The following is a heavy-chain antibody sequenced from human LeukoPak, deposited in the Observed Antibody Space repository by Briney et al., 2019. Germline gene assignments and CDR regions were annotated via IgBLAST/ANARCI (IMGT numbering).Heavy chain of an antibody. Sequence: SETLSLTCTVSGGSISSYYWSWIRQPPGRGLEWIGYISDSGSTDSNPSLNSRVTMSIDTSKNQFSLKLSSVTAADTAVYYCARHQRDYYSSGTYYNAIDYWGQGTLVTVSS. CDR2: ISDSGST. J-gene: IGHJ4*02. V-gene: IGHV4-59*08. CDR3: ARHQRDYYSSGTYYNAIDY. D-gene: IGHD3-10*01. CDR1: GGSISSYY.